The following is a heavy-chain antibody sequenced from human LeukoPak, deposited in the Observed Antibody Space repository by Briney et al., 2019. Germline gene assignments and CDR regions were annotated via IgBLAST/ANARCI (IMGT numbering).Heavy chain of an antibody. Sequence: PGGSLRLSCAASGFTFSSYEMNWVRQAPGKWLEWVANIKQDGSEKYYVDSVKGRFTISRDNAKNSLYLQMNSLRAEGTAVYYCARDKIVGATIFDYWGQGTLVTVSS. J-gene: IGHJ4*02. CDR1: GFTFSSYE. CDR3: ARDKIVGATIFDY. D-gene: IGHD1-26*01. V-gene: IGHV3-7*01. CDR2: IKQDGSEK.